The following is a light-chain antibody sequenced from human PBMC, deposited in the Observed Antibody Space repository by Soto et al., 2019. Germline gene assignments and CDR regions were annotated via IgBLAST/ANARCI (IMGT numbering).Light chain of an antibody. V-gene: IGKV3D-20*02. Sequence: EIIFTQSPATLSLSPGERDTLPCGASQSVSSSYVAWYQHRPGLAPRLIIHDASSRATGVPDRFSGSKSGTEFTLTISRLEPEDFAVYYCQQRSNWHPITFGQGTRLEI. J-gene: IGKJ5*01. CDR2: DAS. CDR1: QSVSSSY. CDR3: QQRSNWHPIT.